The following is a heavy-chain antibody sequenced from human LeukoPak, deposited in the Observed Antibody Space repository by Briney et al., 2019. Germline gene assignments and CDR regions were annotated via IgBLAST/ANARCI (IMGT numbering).Heavy chain of an antibody. J-gene: IGHJ2*01. Sequence: GASVKVSCKASGYTFTSYDINWVRQATGQGLEWMGWMNPNSGNTGYAQKFQGRVTMTRNTSISTAYMELSSLRSEDTAVYYCARDNYYYDSSGYRGRYFDLWGRGTLVTVSS. D-gene: IGHD3-22*01. V-gene: IGHV1-8*01. CDR3: ARDNYYYDSSGYRGRYFDL. CDR1: GYTFTSYD. CDR2: MNPNSGNT.